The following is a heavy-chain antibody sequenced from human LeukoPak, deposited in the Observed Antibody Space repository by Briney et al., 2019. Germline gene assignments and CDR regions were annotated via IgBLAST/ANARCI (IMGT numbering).Heavy chain of an antibody. CDR2: ISESATYT. J-gene: IGHJ4*02. D-gene: IGHD1-1*01. Sequence: PGGSLRLSCAPSVLPFRSYHVICLPQAPGKGLEWVTYISESATYTNCTDSEKGRFPISRHNDKLSLSPQMNRERAGHSGVYYCARWVWGPDWNDMVDYWGQGTLVTVSS. CDR3: ARWVWGPDWNDMVDY. CDR1: VLPFRSYH. V-gene: IGHV3-11*06.